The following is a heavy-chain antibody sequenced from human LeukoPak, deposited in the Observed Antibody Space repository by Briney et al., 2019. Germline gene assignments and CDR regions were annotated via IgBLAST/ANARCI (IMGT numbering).Heavy chain of an antibody. V-gene: IGHV3-30*18. D-gene: IGHD5-18*01. CDR3: AKDHGYRKVGSDFDY. Sequence: GGSLTLSCAASGFTFSYHWMTWVRQAPGKGLEWVAVISYDGSNKYYADSVKGRFTISRDNSKNTLYLQMNSLRAEDTAVYYCAKDHGYRKVGSDFDYWGQGTLVTVSS. CDR1: GFTFSYHW. CDR2: ISYDGSNK. J-gene: IGHJ4*02.